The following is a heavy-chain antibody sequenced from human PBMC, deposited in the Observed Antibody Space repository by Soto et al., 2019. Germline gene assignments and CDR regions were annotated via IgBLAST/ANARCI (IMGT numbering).Heavy chain of an antibody. Sequence: GGSLRLSCAASGFSVSDNYMTWVRQAPGKGLEWVSVIYSGGSTYYADSVKGRFTISRHISKNTVYLQMNSLRVGDTAVYYCARRHPWYRSWGQAIPVTVSS. D-gene: IGHD2-15*01. V-gene: IGHV3-53*04. J-gene: IGHJ1*01. CDR3: ARRHPWYRS. CDR1: GFSVSDNY. CDR2: IYSGGST.